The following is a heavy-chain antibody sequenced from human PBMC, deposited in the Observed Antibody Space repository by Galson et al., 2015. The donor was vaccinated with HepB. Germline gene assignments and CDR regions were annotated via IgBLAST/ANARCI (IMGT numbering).Heavy chain of an antibody. D-gene: IGHD3-22*01. CDR1: GFTFSSYG. J-gene: IGHJ4*02. CDR2: IWYDGSNK. Sequence: SLRLSCAASGFTFSSYGMHWVRQAPGKGLEWVAVIWYDGSNKYYADSVKGRFTISRDNSKNTLYLQMNSLRAEDTAVYYCARERRYYDSSGFKRKYYFDYWGQGVLVTVSS. CDR3: ARERRYYDSSGFKRKYYFDY. V-gene: IGHV3-33*01.